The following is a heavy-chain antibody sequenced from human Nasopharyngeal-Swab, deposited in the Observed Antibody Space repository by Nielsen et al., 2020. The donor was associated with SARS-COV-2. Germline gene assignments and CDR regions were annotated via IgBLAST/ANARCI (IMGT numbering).Heavy chain of an antibody. V-gene: IGHV3-21*01. CDR3: AREEAMVNYYYYGMDV. J-gene: IGHJ6*02. CDR1: GFTFSSYS. CDR2: ISSSSRYI. Sequence: GESLKISCAASGFTFSSYSMNWVRQAQGKGLEWVSSISSSSRYIYYADSVKGRFTISRDNAKNSLYLQMNSLRAEDTAVYYCAREEAMVNYYYYGMDVWGQGTTVTVSS. D-gene: IGHD5-18*01.